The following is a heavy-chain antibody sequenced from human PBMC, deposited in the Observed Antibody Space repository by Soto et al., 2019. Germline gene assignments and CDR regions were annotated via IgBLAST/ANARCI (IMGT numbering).Heavy chain of an antibody. V-gene: IGHV1-18*01. CDR3: ARGEYCSSTSCYASYYYYYGMDV. D-gene: IGHD2-2*01. CDR1: GYTFTSYG. Sequence: ASVKVSCKASGYTFTSYGISWVRQAPGQGLEWMGWISAYNGNTNYAQKLQGRVTMTTDTSTSTAYMELRSLRSDDTAVYYCARGEYCSSTSCYASYYYYYGMDVSGQGTTVTVSS. CDR2: ISAYNGNT. J-gene: IGHJ6*02.